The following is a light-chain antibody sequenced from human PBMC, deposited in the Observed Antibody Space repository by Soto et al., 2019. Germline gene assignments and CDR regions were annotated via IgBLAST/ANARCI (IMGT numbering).Light chain of an antibody. V-gene: IGLV2-14*01. CDR2: DVS. CDR1: SRDVGGYNY. J-gene: IGLJ2*01. CDR3: SSSSTSSTLSVV. Sequence: QSVLTQPASVSGSPGQSITISCTGTSRDVGGYNYVSWYHQHPGKAPKLMIYDVSNRPSGVSNRFSGSKSGNTASLTISGVQAEDEADYYCSSSSTSSTLSVVFGGGTKLTVL.